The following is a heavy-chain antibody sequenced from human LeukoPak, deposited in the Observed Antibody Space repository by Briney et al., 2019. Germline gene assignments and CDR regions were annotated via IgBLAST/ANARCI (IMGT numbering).Heavy chain of an antibody. D-gene: IGHD3-22*01. J-gene: IGHJ4*02. CDR3: ARVLRDISGYYDY. CDR1: AFRFSSYA. Sequence: GGSLRLSCAASAFRFSSYAMHWVRQAPGKGLEYVSAISIDGGDTFYASSVKGRFTISRDNSKSTLYLQMGSLRAEDMAVYYCARVLRDISGYYDYWGQGTLVTVSS. CDR2: ISIDGGDT. V-gene: IGHV3-64*01.